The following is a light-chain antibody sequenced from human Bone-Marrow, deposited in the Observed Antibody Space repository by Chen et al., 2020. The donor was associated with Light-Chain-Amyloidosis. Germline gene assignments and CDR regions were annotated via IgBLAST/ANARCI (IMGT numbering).Light chain of an antibody. J-gene: IGLJ2*01. CDR1: DLPTKY. Sequence: SYDLPPHPPVSVSPGQTARITCSGDDLPTKYAYWYQQKPGQAPVLVIHRDTERPSGISERFSGSSSGTTATLTISGVQAEDEADYHCQSADSSGTYEVIFGGGTKLTVL. V-gene: IGLV3-25*03. CDR3: QSADSSGTYEVI. CDR2: RDT.